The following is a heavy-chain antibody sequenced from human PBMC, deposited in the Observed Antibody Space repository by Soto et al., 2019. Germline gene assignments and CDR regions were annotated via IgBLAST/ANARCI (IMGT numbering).Heavy chain of an antibody. CDR3: VKVLTSLGYYYYYGMDV. J-gene: IGHJ6*02. CDR2: ISYDGSYR. CDR1: GFTFSVYG. V-gene: IGHV3-30*18. Sequence: LRLSCEASGFTFSVYGMHWVRQGPGKGLEWVAVISYDGSYRYYTDSVKGRFTISRDDSKNTLYLQMNSLRPEDTAVYYCVKVLTSLGYYYYYGMDVWGQGTTVTVSS. D-gene: IGHD3-16*01.